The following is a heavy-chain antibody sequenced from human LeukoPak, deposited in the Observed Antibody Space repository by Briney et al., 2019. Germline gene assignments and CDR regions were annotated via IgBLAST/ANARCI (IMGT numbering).Heavy chain of an antibody. J-gene: IGHJ4*02. V-gene: IGHV1-3*01. CDR1: GYTFTSYA. CDR3: ARAVALREWEVLGY. Sequence: ASVKVSCKASGYTFTSYALHWVRQAPGQRLEWMGWINPGNGNTKYSQKFQGRVTITRDTSASTAYMELSSLRSADTAVYYCARAVALREWEVLGYWGQGTLVTVSS. CDR2: INPGNGNT. D-gene: IGHD1-26*01.